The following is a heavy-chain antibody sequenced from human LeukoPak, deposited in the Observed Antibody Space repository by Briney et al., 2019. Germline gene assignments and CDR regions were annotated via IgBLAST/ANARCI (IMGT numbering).Heavy chain of an antibody. Sequence: GASVKVSCKASGYTFTTYGISWVRLAPGQGLEWMGWISAYNGNTNYAQKLQGRVTMTTDTSTSTAYMELRNLRSDDTAVYYCAKDQRWESPHYLDSWGQGTLVTVSS. CDR1: GYTFTTYG. J-gene: IGHJ4*02. V-gene: IGHV1-18*04. D-gene: IGHD1-26*01. CDR3: AKDQRWESPHYLDS. CDR2: ISAYNGNT.